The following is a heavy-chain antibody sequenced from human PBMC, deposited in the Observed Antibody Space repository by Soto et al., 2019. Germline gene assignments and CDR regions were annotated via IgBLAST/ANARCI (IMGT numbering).Heavy chain of an antibody. V-gene: IGHV1-18*01. D-gene: IGHD3-16*01. J-gene: IGHJ6*02. CDR1: GYTFTSYG. CDR2: ISGYSGNT. CDR3: ARGGSASGGYYYYVMDV. Sequence: ASVKVSCKASGYTFTSYGISWVRQAPGQGLEWMGWISGYSGNTNYAQKLQGRVTMTTDTSTSTAYMELRSLRAEDTAVYYCARGGSASGGYYYYVMDVWGQGTTVTVSS.